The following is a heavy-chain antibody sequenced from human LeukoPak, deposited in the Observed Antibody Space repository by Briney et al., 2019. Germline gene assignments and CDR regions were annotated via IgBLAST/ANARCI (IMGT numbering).Heavy chain of an antibody. CDR3: AKTPGFYGPFDY. CDR1: GFTFSSYA. J-gene: IGHJ4*02. V-gene: IGHV3-23*01. D-gene: IGHD3-3*01. Sequence: GGSLRLSCAASGFTFSSYAMSWVRQAPGKGLEWVSAISGSGGSTYYADSVKGRFTISRDNSKSTLYLQMDSLRAEDTAVYYCAKTPGFYGPFDYWGQGTLVTVSS. CDR2: ISGSGGST.